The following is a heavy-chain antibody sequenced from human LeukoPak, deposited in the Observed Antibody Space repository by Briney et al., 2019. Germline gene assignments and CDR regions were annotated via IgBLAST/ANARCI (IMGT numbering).Heavy chain of an antibody. CDR2: IYHSGST. J-gene: IGHJ5*02. Sequence: PETLSLTCAVSGYSISSGYYWGWIRQPPGKGLEWIGSIYHSGSTYYNPSLKSRVTISVDTSKNQFSLKLSSVTAADTAVYYCARVVTTKQNWFDPWGQETLVTVSS. D-gene: IGHD4-17*01. V-gene: IGHV4-38-2*01. CDR1: GYSISSGYY. CDR3: ARVVTTKQNWFDP.